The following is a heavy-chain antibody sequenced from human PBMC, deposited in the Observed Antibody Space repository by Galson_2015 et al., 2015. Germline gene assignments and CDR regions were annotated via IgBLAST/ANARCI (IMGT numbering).Heavy chain of an antibody. Sequence: SVKVSCKASGFTFTSSAVQWVRQARGQRLEWIGWIVVGSGNTNYAQKFQERVTITRDMSTSTAYMELSSLRSEDTAVYYCAAESPLYCSRTSSAGASRPYYYYMDVWGKGTTVTVSS. CDR3: AAESPLYCSRTSSAGASRPYYYYMDV. V-gene: IGHV1-58*01. D-gene: IGHD2-2*01. CDR1: GFTFTSSA. J-gene: IGHJ6*03. CDR2: IVVGSGNT.